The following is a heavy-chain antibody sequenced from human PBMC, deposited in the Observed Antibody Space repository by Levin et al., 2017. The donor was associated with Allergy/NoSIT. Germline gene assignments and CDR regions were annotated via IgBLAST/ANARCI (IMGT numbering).Heavy chain of an antibody. D-gene: IGHD2-2*01. CDR1: GFTFSSYA. CDR3: AKDWDIVVVPAAMPGGFDY. J-gene: IGHJ4*02. Sequence: PGGSLRLSCAASGFTFSSYAMSWVRQAPGKGLEWVSAISGSGGSTYYADSVKGRFTISRDNSKNTLYLQMNSLRAEDTAVYYCAKDWDIVVVPAAMPGGFDYWGQGTLVTVSS. CDR2: ISGSGGST. V-gene: IGHV3-23*01.